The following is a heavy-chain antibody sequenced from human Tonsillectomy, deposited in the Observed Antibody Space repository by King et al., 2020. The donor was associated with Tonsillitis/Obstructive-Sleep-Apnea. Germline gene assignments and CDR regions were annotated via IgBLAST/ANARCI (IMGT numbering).Heavy chain of an antibody. D-gene: IGHD6-13*01. CDR2: ISSSSSTI. V-gene: IGHV3-48*02. Sequence: VQLVESGGGLVQPGGSLRLSCAASGFTFSSYSMNWVRQAPGKGLEWVSYISSSSSTIYYADSVKCRFTISRDNAKNSLYLQMNSLRDEDTAVYYCARDESAAAGTSSANYCMDVWGKGTTVTVSS. J-gene: IGHJ6*03. CDR1: GFTFSSYS. CDR3: ARDESAAAGTSSANYCMDV.